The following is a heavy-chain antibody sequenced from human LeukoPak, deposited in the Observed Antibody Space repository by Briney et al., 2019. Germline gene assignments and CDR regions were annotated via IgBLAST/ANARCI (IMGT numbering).Heavy chain of an antibody. J-gene: IGHJ4*02. CDR2: IYYSGTT. V-gene: IGHV4-39*01. Sequence: SETLSLTCTVSGGSISSSSHYWGWIRQPPGKGLEWIGSIYYSGTTYYNLSLKSRVTISVDTSTNQFSLELSSVTAADTAMYYCARRVDYGSGSYYQIDYWGQGTLVTVSS. D-gene: IGHD3-10*01. CDR3: ARRVDYGSGSYYQIDY. CDR1: GGSISSSSHY.